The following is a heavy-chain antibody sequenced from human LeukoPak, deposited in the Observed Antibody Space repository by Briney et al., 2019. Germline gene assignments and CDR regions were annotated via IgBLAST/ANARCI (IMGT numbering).Heavy chain of an antibody. Sequence: QPGGSLRLSCAASGFTFSSYAMTWVRQAPGKGLEWVSAISGSGGSTYYADSVKGRFTISRDNSENTLYLQMNSLRAEDTAVYYCAKGIIMVRGVTKNYPDYWGQGTLVTVSS. J-gene: IGHJ4*02. CDR1: GFTFSSYA. V-gene: IGHV3-23*01. CDR3: AKGIIMVRGVTKNYPDY. D-gene: IGHD3-10*01. CDR2: ISGSGGST.